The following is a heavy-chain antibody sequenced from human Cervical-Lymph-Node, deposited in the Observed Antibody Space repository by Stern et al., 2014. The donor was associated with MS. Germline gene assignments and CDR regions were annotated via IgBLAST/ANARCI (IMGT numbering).Heavy chain of an antibody. J-gene: IGHJ4*02. CDR2: ISYDGSDK. Sequence: QLFPSGGGVAPPGWSLILSCAASGFSFSHFGMHCVRPAPGQWLACVAVISYDGSDKYYADSVKGRFTIFRDKSKNTLYMHMNSLRAEDTAVYYCAKDRQWSTYFFDYWGQGSLVTVSS. CDR3: AKDRQWSTYFFDY. D-gene: IGHD2-15*01. V-gene: IGHV3-30*18. CDR1: GFSFSHFG.